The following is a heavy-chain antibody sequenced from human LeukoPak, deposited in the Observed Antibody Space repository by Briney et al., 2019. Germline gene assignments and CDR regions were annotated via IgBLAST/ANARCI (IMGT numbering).Heavy chain of an antibody. Sequence: GGSLRLSCAASGFTFSTYWMHWVRQVPGKGLVWVSRIKSDGSSIMYADSVRGRFTISRDNAKNTLYLQMNSLRAEDTAVYYCARSSSRGMDFRHWGQGTLVTVSS. CDR1: GFTFSTYW. CDR2: IKSDGSSI. D-gene: IGHD6-19*01. CDR3: ARSSSRGMDFRH. J-gene: IGHJ1*01. V-gene: IGHV3-74*03.